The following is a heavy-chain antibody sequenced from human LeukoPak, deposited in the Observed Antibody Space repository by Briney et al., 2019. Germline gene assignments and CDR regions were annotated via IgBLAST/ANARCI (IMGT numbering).Heavy chain of an antibody. CDR3: ARRLSTGYYEF. CDR2: FYSDDIT. J-gene: IGHJ4*02. Sequence: GGSLRLSCAASGFTVSSTYMSRVRQAPGKGLEWVSVFYSDDITYYANSVKGRFIISRDNSKSMLYLQMNSLRVEDTAVYYCARRLSTGYYEFWGQGTLVTVSS. D-gene: IGHD3-9*01. CDR1: GFTVSSTY. V-gene: IGHV3-66*01.